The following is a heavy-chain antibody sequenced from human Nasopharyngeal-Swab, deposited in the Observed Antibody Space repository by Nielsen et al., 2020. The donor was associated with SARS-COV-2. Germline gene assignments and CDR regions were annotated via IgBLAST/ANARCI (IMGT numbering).Heavy chain of an antibody. D-gene: IGHD6-19*01. CDR3: AKRSIAVARFHFDY. CDR2: ISGSYGST. J-gene: IGHJ4*02. Sequence: GRQAPGKGLEWVSGISGSYGSTYYADSVKGRFTISRDNSKNTLYLQMNSLRAEDTAVYYCAKRSIAVARFHFDYWGQGTLVTVSS. V-gene: IGHV3-23*01.